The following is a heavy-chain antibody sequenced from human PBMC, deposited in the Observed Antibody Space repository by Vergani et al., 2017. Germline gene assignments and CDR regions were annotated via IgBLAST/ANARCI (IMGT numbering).Heavy chain of an antibody. Sequence: QVQLVQSGAEVKKPGSSVKVSCKASGGTFSSYAISWVRQAPGQGLEWMGGIIPIFGIANYAQKFQGRVTITADESTSTAYMELSSLRSEDTAVYYCARAGVTCSSTSCPDYYYYYGMDVWGQGTTVTVSS. CDR1: GGTFSSYA. V-gene: IGHV1-69*01. J-gene: IGHJ6*02. CDR3: ARAGVTCSSTSCPDYYYYYGMDV. CDR2: IIPIFGIA. D-gene: IGHD2-2*01.